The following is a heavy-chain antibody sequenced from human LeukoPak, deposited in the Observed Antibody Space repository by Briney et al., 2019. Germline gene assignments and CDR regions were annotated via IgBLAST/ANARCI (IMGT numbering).Heavy chain of an antibody. J-gene: IGHJ4*02. D-gene: IGHD2-15*01. CDR3: ARGDYCSGGSCLPSPSDY. V-gene: IGHV3-11*03. CDR1: GFTFSDYY. CDR2: ISSSSSYT. Sequence: GGTLRLSCAASGFTFSDYYMSWIRQPPGKGLEWVSYISSSSSYTNYADSVKGRFTISRDNAKNSLYLQMNSLRAEDTAVYYCARGDYCSGGSCLPSPSDYWGQGTLVTVYS.